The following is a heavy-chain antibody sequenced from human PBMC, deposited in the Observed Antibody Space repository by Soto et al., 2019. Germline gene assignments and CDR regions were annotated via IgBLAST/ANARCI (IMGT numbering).Heavy chain of an antibody. CDR1: GYTFTSYG. CDR3: ARDRDYGDWNWFDP. V-gene: IGHV1-18*01. D-gene: IGHD4-17*01. J-gene: IGHJ5*02. CDR2: ISAYNGNT. Sequence: ASVKVSCKASGYTFTSYGISWVRQAPGQGLEWMEWISAYNGNTNYAQKLQGRVTMTTDTSTSTAYMELRSLRSDDTAVYYCARDRDYGDWNWFDPWGQGTLVTVSS.